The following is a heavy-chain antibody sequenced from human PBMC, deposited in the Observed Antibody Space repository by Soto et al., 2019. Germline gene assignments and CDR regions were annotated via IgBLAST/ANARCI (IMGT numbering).Heavy chain of an antibody. CDR2: INHSGST. CDR1: GGSFSGYY. Sequence: QVQLQQWGAGLLKPSETLSLTCAVYGGSFSGYYWSWIRQPPGKGLEWIGEINHSGSTNYNPSLKSRVTISVDTSKNQFSPKLSSVTAADTAVYYCARAFATGGVDYWGQGTLVTVSS. J-gene: IGHJ4*02. CDR3: ARAFATGGVDY. V-gene: IGHV4-34*01. D-gene: IGHD2-15*01.